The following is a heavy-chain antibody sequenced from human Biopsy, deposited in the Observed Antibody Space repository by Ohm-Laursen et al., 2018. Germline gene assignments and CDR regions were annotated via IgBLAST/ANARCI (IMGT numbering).Heavy chain of an antibody. D-gene: IGHD6-6*01. CDR3: ARDSSRRAREGGMDV. CDR2: IWYDGKNK. CDR1: GVTFTRYG. J-gene: IGHJ6*02. Sequence: SLRLSCAASGVTFTRYGWHWVRQAPGKGLEWVAVIWYDGKNKYYADSVRGRFTISRDNAKNSLYLQLNSLRVEDTAVYYCARDSSRRAREGGMDVWGQGTTVTVSS. V-gene: IGHV3-33*01.